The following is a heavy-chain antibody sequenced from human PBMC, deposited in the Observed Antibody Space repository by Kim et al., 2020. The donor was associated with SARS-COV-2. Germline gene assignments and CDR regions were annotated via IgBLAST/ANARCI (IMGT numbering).Heavy chain of an antibody. D-gene: IGHD6-13*01. CDR1: GFTVSRNY. CDR3: ARGLVGSSGGYGMDV. V-gene: IGHV3-53*01. CDR2: IDSGGST. J-gene: IGHJ6*02. Sequence: GGSLRLSCAASGFTVSRNYMRWVRQAPGKGLEWVSVIDSGGSTYYADSVKGRFIISRDNSKNTLYLQLNSLRAEDTAMYYCARGLVGSSGGYGMDVWGQGTTVTVSS.